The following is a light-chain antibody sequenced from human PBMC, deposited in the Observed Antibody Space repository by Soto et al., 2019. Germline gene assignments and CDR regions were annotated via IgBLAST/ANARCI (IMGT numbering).Light chain of an antibody. CDR3: SSYGGSNV. V-gene: IGLV2-8*01. CDR1: SSNVGGYNY. CDR2: EVN. J-gene: IGLJ1*01. Sequence: QSVLTQPPSASGSPGQSVAISCTGTSSNVGGYNYVSWYQQHPGKAPKLLIYEVNKRPSGVPDRFSGSKSGNTASLTVSGLQADDEADHYCSSYGGSNVFGTGTKVTVL.